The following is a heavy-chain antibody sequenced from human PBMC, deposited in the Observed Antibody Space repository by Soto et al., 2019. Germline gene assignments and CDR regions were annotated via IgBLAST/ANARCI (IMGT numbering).Heavy chain of an antibody. CDR1: GYTFTNFG. CDR2: ISAYNGNT. V-gene: IGHV1-18*01. D-gene: IGHD3-16*02. J-gene: IGHJ4*02. CDR3: AREARYGYVWGNYPSALCFDD. Sequence: ASVKVSCKASGYTFTNFGISWVRQAPGQGLEWMGWISAYNGNTNYAQKFQGRVTMTTDTSTSTAYMEVRSLRFDDTAVYYCAREARYGYVWGNYPSALCFDDWGQGTLVTVSS.